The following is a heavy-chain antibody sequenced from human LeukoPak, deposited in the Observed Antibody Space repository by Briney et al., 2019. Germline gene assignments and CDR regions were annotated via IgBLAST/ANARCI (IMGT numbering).Heavy chain of an antibody. Sequence: GGSLRLSCAASRFIFGAYGMHWVRQAPGKGLEWVAFIRFDGSNTYYADSVKGRFTISRDNAKNSLYLQMNSLRAEDTAVYYCARDGGGYVNWGQGTLVTVSS. D-gene: IGHD5-12*01. V-gene: IGHV3-30*02. CDR2: IRFDGSNT. J-gene: IGHJ4*02. CDR3: ARDGGGYVN. CDR1: RFIFGAYG.